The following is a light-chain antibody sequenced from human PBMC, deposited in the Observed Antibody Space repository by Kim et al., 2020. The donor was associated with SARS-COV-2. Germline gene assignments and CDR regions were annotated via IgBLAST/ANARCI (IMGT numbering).Light chain of an antibody. J-gene: IGKJ4*01. CDR1: QSIGTD. V-gene: IGKV3D-15*01. CDR3: QQYNDWPLT. CDR2: HAF. Sequence: EIVMTHSPATLSLSPGERATLSCTASQSIGTDLVWYQQKPGQAPRLLIYHAFTRATGIPARISGSGSGTEFTLTISSLQSEDFAVYYCQQYNDWPLTFGGGTKVEI.